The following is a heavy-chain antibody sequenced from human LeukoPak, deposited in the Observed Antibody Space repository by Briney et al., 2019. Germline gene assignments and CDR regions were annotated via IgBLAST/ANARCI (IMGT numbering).Heavy chain of an antibody. CDR3: VRVVTKFYHMLNGYGYYFDY. CDR1: GGPISGSNYY. J-gene: IGHJ4*01. Sequence: SETLSLTCTVSGGPISGSNYYWGWIRQPPGKGLEWIGSIYYRGSTYYNPSLKSRGTISVDTSKKQFSLKLKSVTAADTAVYYCVRVVTKFYHMLNGYGYYFDYWGHGTLVTVSS. D-gene: IGHD3-9*01. V-gene: IGHV4-39*07. CDR2: IYYRGST.